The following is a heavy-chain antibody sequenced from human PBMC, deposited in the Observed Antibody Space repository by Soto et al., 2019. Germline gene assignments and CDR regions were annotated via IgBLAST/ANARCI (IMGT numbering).Heavy chain of an antibody. Sequence: EVQLVESGGGLVQPGGSLRLSCAASGFTVSSNYMSWVRQAPGKGLEWVSVIYSGGSTYYADSVKGRFTISRDNSKNTLYLQMNSLRAEDTAVYYCARDPELPPGAGKGGQSENFDYWGQGTLVTVSS. CDR3: ARDPELPPGAGKGGQSENFDY. CDR1: GFTVSSNY. J-gene: IGHJ4*02. V-gene: IGHV3-66*01. D-gene: IGHD6-19*01. CDR2: IYSGGST.